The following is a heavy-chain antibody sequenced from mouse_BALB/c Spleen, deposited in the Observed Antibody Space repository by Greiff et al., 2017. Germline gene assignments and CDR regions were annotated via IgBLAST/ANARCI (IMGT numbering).Heavy chain of an antibody. CDR2: IYPGSGNT. D-gene: IGHD2-1*01. CDR3: ARSRGNYYFDY. CDR1: GYTFTDYY. V-gene: IGHV1-77*01. Sequence: VQLQQSGAELARPGASVKLSCKASGYTFTDYYINWVKQRTGQGLEWIGEIYPGSGNTYYNEKFKGKATLTADKSSSTAYMQLSSLTSEDSAVYFCARSRGNYYFDYWGQGTTLTVSS. J-gene: IGHJ2*01.